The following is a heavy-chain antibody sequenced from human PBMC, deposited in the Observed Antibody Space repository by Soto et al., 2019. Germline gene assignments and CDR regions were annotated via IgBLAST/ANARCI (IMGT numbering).Heavy chain of an antibody. V-gene: IGHV3-23*01. CDR2: ITGSGGST. D-gene: IGHD5-12*01. Sequence: TGGSLRLSCAASGLTFSSYAMSWVRQAPGKGLDWVSAITGSGGSTYYADSVKGRFTISRDNSKNTLYLQMNSLRAEDTAVYYCAKEGSGYVDYFQHWGQGSLVTVSS. CDR1: GLTFSSYA. J-gene: IGHJ1*01. CDR3: AKEGSGYVDYFQH.